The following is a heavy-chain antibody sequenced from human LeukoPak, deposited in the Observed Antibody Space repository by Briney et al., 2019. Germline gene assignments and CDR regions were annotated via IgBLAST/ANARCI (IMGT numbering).Heavy chain of an antibody. Sequence: GGSLRLSCAASGFTFSSYWMSWVRQAPGKGLEWVANIKQDGSEKYYVDSVKGRFTISRDNAKTSLYLQMNSLRAEDTAVYYCARDLSGVTGYTYGRGIDYWGQGTLVTVSS. D-gene: IGHD5-18*01. CDR3: ARDLSGVTGYTYGRGIDY. J-gene: IGHJ4*02. CDR1: GFTFSSYW. V-gene: IGHV3-7*01. CDR2: IKQDGSEK.